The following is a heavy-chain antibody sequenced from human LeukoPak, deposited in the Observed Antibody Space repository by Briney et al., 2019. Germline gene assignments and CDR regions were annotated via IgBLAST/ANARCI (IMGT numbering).Heavy chain of an antibody. Sequence: GGSLRLSCAVSGFTFSNYEMNWVRQAPGKGLEWVSYISISGSTIHYADSVKGPFTISRDNAKNSLYLQMNSLRAEDPAVYDCARDGPVRSTTAPGLCYFDYWGQGTLVTVSS. V-gene: IGHV3-48*03. CDR2: ISISGSTI. CDR3: ARDGPVRSTTAPGLCYFDY. J-gene: IGHJ4*02. CDR1: GFTFSNYE. D-gene: IGHD2-2*01.